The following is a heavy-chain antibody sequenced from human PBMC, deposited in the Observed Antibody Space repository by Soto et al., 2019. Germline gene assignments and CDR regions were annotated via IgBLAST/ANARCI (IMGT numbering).Heavy chain of an antibody. CDR2: INHSGST. D-gene: IGHD3-16*01. J-gene: IGHJ5*02. V-gene: IGHV4-34*01. CDR3: ARGRISGGNWFDP. CDR1: GGSFSSSY. Sequence: QVQLQQWGAGLLKPSETLSLTCAVYGGSFSSSYWSWIRQPPGKGLEWIGEINHSGSTNYNPSLKSRVTMSLDTSKTQFALQLSSVTAADTAVYYCARGRISGGNWFDPWGQGTLVTVSS.